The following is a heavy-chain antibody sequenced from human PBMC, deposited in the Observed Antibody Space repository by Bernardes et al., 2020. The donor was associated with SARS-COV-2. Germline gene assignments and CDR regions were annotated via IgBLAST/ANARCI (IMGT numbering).Heavy chain of an antibody. V-gene: IGHV3-21*06. Sequence: GGSLRLSCAVSGFTFSDYDMTWVRQAPGKGLEWVSSIGSSGGYIYDADSVKGRFTISRDNAKNSLYLQMNSLSAEDTAVYYCVRETGGGNFDQWGQGTLVTVSS. CDR1: GFTFSDYD. J-gene: IGHJ4*02. CDR2: IGSSGGYI. CDR3: VRETGGGNFDQ. D-gene: IGHD1-26*01.